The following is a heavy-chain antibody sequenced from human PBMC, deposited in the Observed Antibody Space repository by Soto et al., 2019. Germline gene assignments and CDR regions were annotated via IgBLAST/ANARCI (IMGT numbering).Heavy chain of an antibody. D-gene: IGHD2-15*01. V-gene: IGHV4-34*01. J-gene: IGHJ6*02. CDR2: INHSGST. Sequence: SETLSLTCAVYGGSFSGYYWSWIRQPPGKGLEWIGEINHSGSTNYNPSLKSRVTISVDTSKNQFSLKLSSVTAAATAVYYCERVAVVAATVGMDVWGQGTTVTGSS. CDR1: GGSFSGYY. CDR3: ERVAVVAATVGMDV.